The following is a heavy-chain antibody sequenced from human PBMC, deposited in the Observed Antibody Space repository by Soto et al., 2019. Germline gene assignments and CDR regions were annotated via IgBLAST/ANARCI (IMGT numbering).Heavy chain of an antibody. D-gene: IGHD6-19*01. V-gene: IGHV3-33*01. CDR1: GFTFGSYG. CDR3: AGAVAGTFLAYYYYYYGMDV. J-gene: IGHJ6*02. CDR2: IWYDGSNK. Sequence: PGGSLRLSCAASGFTFGSYGMHWVRQAPGKGLEWVAVIWYDGSNKYYADSVKGRFTISRDNSKNTLYLQMNSLRAEDTAVYYCAGAVAGTFLAYYYYYYGMDVWGQGTTVTVSS.